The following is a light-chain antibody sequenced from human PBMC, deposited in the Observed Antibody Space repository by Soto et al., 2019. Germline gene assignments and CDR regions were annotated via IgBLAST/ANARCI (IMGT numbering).Light chain of an antibody. CDR2: KAS. J-gene: IGKJ2*01. CDR1: QSISSW. CDR3: QQHNSYPMYT. V-gene: IGKV1-5*03. Sequence: DIQMTQSPSTLSASVGDRITITCRASQSISSWLAWYQQKPGKAPKLLIYKASSLESGVPSRFSGSGYGTEFTPTISSLLPDDFATYYCQQHNSYPMYTFGQGTKPEIK.